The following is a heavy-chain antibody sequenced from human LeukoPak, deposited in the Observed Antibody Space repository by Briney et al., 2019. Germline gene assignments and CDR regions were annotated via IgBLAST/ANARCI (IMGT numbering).Heavy chain of an antibody. D-gene: IGHD2-2*02. J-gene: IGHJ4*02. CDR2: ISSSSRYI. Sequence: GRSLRLSCAASGFTFSSYSMNWVRQAPGKGLEWVSSISSSSRYIYYADSVKGRFTISRHNAKNSLYLQMNSLRAEDTAVYYCARWDNEYCSSTSCYRGGYYFDYWGQGTLVTVSS. CDR1: GFTFSSYS. V-gene: IGHV3-21*01. CDR3: ARWDNEYCSSTSCYRGGYYFDY.